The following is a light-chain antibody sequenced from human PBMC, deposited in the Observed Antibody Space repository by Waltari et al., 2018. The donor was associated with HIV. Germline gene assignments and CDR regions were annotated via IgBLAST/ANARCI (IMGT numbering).Light chain of an antibody. Sequence: DIQMTQSPSTLSASVGDRVTITCRASQTISSWLAWYQQKPGKPPKLLIYKASSLESGVPSRVSGSGSGTEFTLTISSLQPDDFGTYYCQQYNSYSWTFGQGTKVEIK. CDR3: QQYNSYSWT. J-gene: IGKJ1*01. CDR2: KAS. V-gene: IGKV1-5*03. CDR1: QTISSW.